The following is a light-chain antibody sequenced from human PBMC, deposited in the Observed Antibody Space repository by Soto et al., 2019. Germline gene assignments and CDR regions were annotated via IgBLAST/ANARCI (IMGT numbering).Light chain of an antibody. CDR2: DAS. CDR3: QERSKWPRST. V-gene: IGKV3-11*01. CDR1: QSVSNY. J-gene: IGKJ2*02. Sequence: EIVLTQSPATLSLSTGERATLSCRASQSVSNYLAWYQQKPGQAPRLLIYDASNRATGIPARFSGSGSGTDFTLTISSLEPEDSAVYYCQERSKWPRSTFGQGTKLET.